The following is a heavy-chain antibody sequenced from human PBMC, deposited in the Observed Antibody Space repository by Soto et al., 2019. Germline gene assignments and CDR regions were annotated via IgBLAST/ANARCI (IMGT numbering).Heavy chain of an antibody. CDR2: IIPIFGTP. CDR3: ARIEYTDLVFCAMDV. J-gene: IGHJ6*02. Sequence: QVQLVQSGAEVKKPGSSVKVSCKASGGTFNNYAISWVRQAPGQGLEWLGGIIPIFGTPQYAQRFQGRVTITADKATDTVYLELRSDDAAVYCCARIEYTDLVFCAMDVWGQGATVTVFS. CDR1: GGTFNNYA. V-gene: IGHV1-69*06. D-gene: IGHD2-21*02.